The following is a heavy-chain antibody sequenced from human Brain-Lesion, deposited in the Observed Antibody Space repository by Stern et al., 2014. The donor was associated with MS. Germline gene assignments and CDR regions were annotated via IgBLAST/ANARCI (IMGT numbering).Heavy chain of an antibody. J-gene: IGHJ4*02. CDR3: TRDRLDYGYSYFDY. D-gene: IGHD4-17*01. CDR2: IRSKVCGGAE. Sequence: EVQLVESGGGLIKPGRSLRLSCTASGFSFGDYAINWIRQAQGKGLEWVGFIRSKVCGGAEEYAASVKGRFTISRDDSKSIAYLQVNGRKTEDTAVYYCTRDRLDYGYSYFDYWGQGTLVTVSS. CDR1: GFSFGDYA. V-gene: IGHV3-49*05.